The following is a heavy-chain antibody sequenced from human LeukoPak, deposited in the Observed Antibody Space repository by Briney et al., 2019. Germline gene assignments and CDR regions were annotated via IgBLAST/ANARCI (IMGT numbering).Heavy chain of an antibody. D-gene: IGHD2-2*01. Sequence: SVKVSCKASGDTFSSYAISWVRQAPGQGLEWMGRIIPILGIANYAQKFQGRVTITADKSTSTAYMELSSLRSEDTAVYYCARDLCSSTSCLRYNWFDPWGQGTLVTVSS. J-gene: IGHJ5*02. CDR1: GDTFSSYA. CDR3: ARDLCSSTSCLRYNWFDP. CDR2: IIPILGIA. V-gene: IGHV1-69*04.